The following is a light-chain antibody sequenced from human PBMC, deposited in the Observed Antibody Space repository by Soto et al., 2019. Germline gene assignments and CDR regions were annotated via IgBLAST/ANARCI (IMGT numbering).Light chain of an antibody. V-gene: IGKV2-28*01. Sequence: EIVMTQSPLSLPVTLGEPASISCTSSQSLLHSNGNNYLDCYLQKPGQSPQLLIYLDSNRASGVPVRFNGSGSGTDFTLNIIRVEAEDVGVYFCMQALQTPYTFGQGTKLEIK. J-gene: IGKJ2*01. CDR1: QSLLHSNGNNY. CDR2: LDS. CDR3: MQALQTPYT.